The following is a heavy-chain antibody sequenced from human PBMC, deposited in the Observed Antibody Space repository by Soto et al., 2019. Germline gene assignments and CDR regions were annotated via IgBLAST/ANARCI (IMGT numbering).Heavy chain of an antibody. CDR1: GFTFSSYG. V-gene: IGHV3-30*18. CDR3: ANDKDSGPLDY. Sequence: QVQLVESGGGVVQPGRSLRLSCAASGFTFSSYGMHWVRQAPGKVLEWVAVISYDGSNKYYANSVKGRFTIYRDNSKNKLYLQMNSLGAEDTAVYYCANDKDSGPLDYWGQGNLVHVSS. CDR2: ISYDGSNK. J-gene: IGHJ4*02.